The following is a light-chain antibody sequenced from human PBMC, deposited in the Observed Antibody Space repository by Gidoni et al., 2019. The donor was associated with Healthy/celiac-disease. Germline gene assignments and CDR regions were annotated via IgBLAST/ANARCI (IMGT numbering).Light chain of an antibody. CDR1: QSVSSSY. Sequence: EIVLTQSPGTLSLSPGARATLSCRASQSVSSSYLAWYQQKPGQAPRHLIYGASSRATGIPDRFRGSGSGTDFTLTISRLEPEDFAVYYCQQYGSSFGGGTKVEIK. J-gene: IGKJ4*01. CDR2: GAS. V-gene: IGKV3-20*01. CDR3: QQYGSS.